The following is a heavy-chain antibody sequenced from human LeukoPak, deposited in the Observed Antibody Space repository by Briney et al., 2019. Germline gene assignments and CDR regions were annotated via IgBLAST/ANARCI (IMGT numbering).Heavy chain of an antibody. CDR3: ARSAVAGELYNWFDP. Sequence: GGSLRLSCAASGFTFSDYYMSWIRQAPGKGLEWVSYISSSSSYTNYADSVKGRFTISRDNAKNSLYLQMNSLRAEDMAVYYCARSAVAGELYNWFDPWGQGTLVTVSS. CDR2: ISSSSSYT. D-gene: IGHD2-15*01. CDR1: GFTFSDYY. J-gene: IGHJ5*02. V-gene: IGHV3-11*06.